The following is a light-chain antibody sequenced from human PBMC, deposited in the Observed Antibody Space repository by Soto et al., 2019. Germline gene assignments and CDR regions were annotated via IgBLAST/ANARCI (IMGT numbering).Light chain of an antibody. CDR2: GAS. CDR1: QTISAN. CDR3: QQYNHWPPIT. V-gene: IGKV3D-15*01. J-gene: IGKJ5*01. Sequence: IVMRQSPTTLCVSRGGRATLSCRASQTISANLAWYQQRPGQAPRLLIYGASTRATGIPARFSGSGSGTEFTLTISSPQSEDFAVYYCQQYNHWPPITFGQGTRLEIK.